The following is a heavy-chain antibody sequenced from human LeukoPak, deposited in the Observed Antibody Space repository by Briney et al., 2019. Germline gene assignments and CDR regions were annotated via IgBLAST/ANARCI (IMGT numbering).Heavy chain of an antibody. CDR2: IYWDDDK. CDR3: AHVYYYGSGTYSRYFNY. D-gene: IGHD3-10*01. J-gene: IGHJ4*02. V-gene: IGHV2-5*02. Sequence: SGPTLVHPTPPLTLTCTFSGFSLSTSGVGVGWIRQPPVKALEWLALIYWDDDKRYSPSLKSRLTITKDTSKNQVVLTMTNMDPVDTATYYCAHVYYYGSGTYSRYFNYWGQGTLVTVSS. CDR1: GFSLSTSGVG.